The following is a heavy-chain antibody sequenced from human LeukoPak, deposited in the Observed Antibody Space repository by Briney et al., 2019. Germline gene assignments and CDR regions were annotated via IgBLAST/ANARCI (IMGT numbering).Heavy chain of an antibody. CDR1: GFTFSSYA. CDR3: AKMYYRTPYYFDY. Sequence: PGGSLRLSCAASGFTFSSYAMSWVRQAPGKGLEWVSAISGNDGSTYYADSVKGRFTISRDNSKNTLYLQMNSLRAEDTAVYYCAKMYYRTPYYFDYWGQGTLVTVSS. V-gene: IGHV3-23*01. J-gene: IGHJ4*02. CDR2: ISGNDGST. D-gene: IGHD2-8*01.